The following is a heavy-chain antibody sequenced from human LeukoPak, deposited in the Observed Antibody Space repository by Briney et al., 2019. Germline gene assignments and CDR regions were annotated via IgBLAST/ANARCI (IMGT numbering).Heavy chain of an antibody. D-gene: IGHD6-13*01. CDR3: ATLRPRQQLVVDH. CDR2: ISGSGSTK. Sequence: GGCPYASSAASCFPFSSYEKDWVRPGPGKGPEWVSYISGSGSTKYYADSVKGRFTISRDNALNSLHLQMSSLRDEDTAVYYCATLRPRQQLVVDHWGQGTLVTVSS. V-gene: IGHV3-48*03. J-gene: IGHJ4*02. CDR1: CFPFSSYE.